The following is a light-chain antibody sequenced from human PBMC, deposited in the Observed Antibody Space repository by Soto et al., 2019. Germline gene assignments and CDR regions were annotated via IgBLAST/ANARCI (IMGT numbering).Light chain of an antibody. Sequence: QSALTQPASVSGSPGQSITISCTGTSSDVGGYNYVSWYQQHPGKVPKLMIYEVSNRPSGVSNRFSGSKSGNTASLTISGLQAEDEGDYYCSSYRSSSTVFGTGTKVTVL. CDR2: EVS. CDR1: SSDVGGYNY. J-gene: IGLJ1*01. CDR3: SSYRSSSTV. V-gene: IGLV2-14*01.